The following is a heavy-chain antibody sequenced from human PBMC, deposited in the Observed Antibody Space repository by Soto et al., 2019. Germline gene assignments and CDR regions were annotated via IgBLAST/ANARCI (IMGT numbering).Heavy chain of an antibody. CDR2: INAGNGNT. V-gene: IGHV1-3*05. J-gene: IGHJ4*02. CDR3: ARHGSGWDY. Sequence: QVQLVQSGAEEKKPGASVKVSCKASGYTFTSYAMHWVRQAPGQRLEWMGWINAGNGNTKYSQKFQGRVTSTRGTCGSTAYMELSSLRSEDTAVYYCARHGSGWDYWGQGTLVTVSS. D-gene: IGHD6-19*01. CDR1: GYTFTSYA.